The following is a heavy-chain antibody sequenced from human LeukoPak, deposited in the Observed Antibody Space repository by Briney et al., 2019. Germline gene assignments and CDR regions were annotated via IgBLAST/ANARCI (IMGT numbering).Heavy chain of an antibody. CDR3: TRDSGTYNWFDP. V-gene: IGHV3-73*01. D-gene: IGHD1-26*01. CDR2: IDKKDKGYATAT. Sequence: GGSLRLSSAASGFTFSGSAIHWVRQSSGKGLEWVGQIDKKDKGYATATAYAASVKGRFTISRDDSINTAYLQMKSLKTEDTALYYCTRDSGTYNWFDPWGQGTLVTVSS. J-gene: IGHJ5*02. CDR1: GFTFSGSA.